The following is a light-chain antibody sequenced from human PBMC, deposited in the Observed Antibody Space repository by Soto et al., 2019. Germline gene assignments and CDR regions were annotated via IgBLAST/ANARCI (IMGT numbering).Light chain of an antibody. Sequence: EIVMTQSPATLSVSPGERATLSCRASQSGSSNLAWYQQKPGQAPRLLIYGASTRATGIPARFSGSGSGTEFTLTISSLLSEDLAVYYCQQYNSWPPLTFGGGTKVEIK. CDR3: QQYNSWPPLT. CDR1: QSGSSN. V-gene: IGKV3-15*01. CDR2: GAS. J-gene: IGKJ4*01.